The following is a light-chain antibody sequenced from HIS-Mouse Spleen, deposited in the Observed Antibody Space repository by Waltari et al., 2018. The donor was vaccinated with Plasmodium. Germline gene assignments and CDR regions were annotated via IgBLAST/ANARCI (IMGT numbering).Light chain of an antibody. CDR3: QQYYSTPWT. CDR2: WAS. J-gene: IGKJ1*01. CDR1: QSVSSSY. Sequence: EIVLTQSPGTLSLSPGERATLSCRASQSVSSSYLAWYQQKPGQPPKLLISWASTRESGVPDRFSGSGSGTDFTLTISSLQAEDVAVYYCQQYYSTPWTFGQGTKVEIK. V-gene: IGKV4-1*01.